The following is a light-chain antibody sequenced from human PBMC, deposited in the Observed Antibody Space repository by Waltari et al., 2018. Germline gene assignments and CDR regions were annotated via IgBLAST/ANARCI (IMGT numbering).Light chain of an antibody. Sequence: AIRITQSPSSLSASTGDRVTITCRASQGISSYLAWYQQKPGKAPKLLSYAASTLQSGVPSRVSGSGYGTDCTLTISCLQSEDFATYYCQQYYSDPRTFGQGTKVEIK. CDR3: QQYYSDPRT. CDR1: QGISSY. CDR2: AAS. V-gene: IGKV1-8*01. J-gene: IGKJ1*01.